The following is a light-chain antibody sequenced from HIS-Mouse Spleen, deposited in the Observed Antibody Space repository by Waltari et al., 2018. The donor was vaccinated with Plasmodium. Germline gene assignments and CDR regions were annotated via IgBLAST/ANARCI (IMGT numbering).Light chain of an antibody. J-gene: IGLJ3*02. V-gene: IGLV3-10*01. CDR3: YSTDSSGNHRV. CDR2: EDS. CDR1: ALPKKY. Sequence: SYELTHPPSVSVSPGQTARITCSGDALPKKYAYSYQQKSGQAPVLVIYEDSKRPSRIPERFSGSSSGTMATLTISGAQVEDEADYYCYSTDSSGNHRVFGGGTKLTVL.